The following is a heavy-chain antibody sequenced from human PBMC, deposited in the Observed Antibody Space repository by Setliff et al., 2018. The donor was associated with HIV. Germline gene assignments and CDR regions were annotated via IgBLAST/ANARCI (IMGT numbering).Heavy chain of an antibody. D-gene: IGHD5-18*01. V-gene: IGHV5-10-1*01. CDR2: IDPSDSYT. CDR3: ARQDTVMVTGFDY. J-gene: IGHJ4*02. CDR1: GYSFTSYW. Sequence: PGESLKISCKGSGYSFTSYWISWVRQMPGKGLEWMGRIDPSDSYTYYSPSFQGHVTISADKSISTAYLQWSSLKASDTAMYYCARQDTVMVTGFDYWGQGTLVTVSS.